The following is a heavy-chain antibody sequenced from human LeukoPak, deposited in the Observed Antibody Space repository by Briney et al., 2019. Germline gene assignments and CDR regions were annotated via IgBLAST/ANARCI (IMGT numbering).Heavy chain of an antibody. J-gene: IGHJ4*02. D-gene: IGHD6-13*01. CDR2: ISDSGGST. Sequence: GGSLRLSCAASELTVSSNYMSWVRQAPGKGLEWVSAISDSGGSTYYADSVKGRFTISRDNSKNTLYLQMNSLRAEDTAVYYCAKGRSSSWYFLYWGQGTLVTVSS. V-gene: IGHV3-23*01. CDR1: ELTVSSNY. CDR3: AKGRSSSWYFLY.